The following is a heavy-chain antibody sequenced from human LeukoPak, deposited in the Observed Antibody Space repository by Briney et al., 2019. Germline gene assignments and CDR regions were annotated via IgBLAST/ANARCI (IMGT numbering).Heavy chain of an antibody. CDR1: GFTFSDHY. CDR2: ISSSDSSI. J-gene: IGHJ5*02. Sequence: GGSLRLSCAASGFTFSDHYMNWIRQAPGKGLEWVSYISSSDSSIYYADSVKGRFTISRDNSKNSVYLQMNSLRAEDTAVYYCARAVGDYKWPAHKWFDPWGQGTLVTVSS. V-gene: IGHV3-11*04. CDR3: ARAVGDYKWPAHKWFDP. D-gene: IGHD4-17*01.